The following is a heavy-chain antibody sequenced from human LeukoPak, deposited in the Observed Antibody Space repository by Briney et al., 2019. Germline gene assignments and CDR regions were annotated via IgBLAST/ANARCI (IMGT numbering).Heavy chain of an antibody. V-gene: IGHV1-69*13. CDR2: IIPIFGTA. J-gene: IGHJ6*03. CDR3: ARVSGPWYSGYDYSYKDV. CDR1: GGTFSSYA. D-gene: IGHD5-12*01. Sequence: SVKVSCKASGGTFSSYAISWVRQAPGQGLEWMGGIIPIFGTANYAQKFQGRVTITADESTSTAYMELSSLRSEDTAVYYCARVSGPWYSGYDYSYKDVWGKGTTVTVAS.